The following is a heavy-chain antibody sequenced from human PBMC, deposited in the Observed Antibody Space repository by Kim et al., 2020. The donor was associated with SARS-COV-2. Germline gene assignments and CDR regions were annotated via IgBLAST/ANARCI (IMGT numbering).Heavy chain of an antibody. CDR1: GFTFSSYG. Sequence: GWSLRLSCAASGFTFSSYGMHWVRQAPGKGLEWVAVISYDGSNKYYADSVKGRFTISRDNSKNTLYLQMNSLRAEDTAVYYCAKEEVILLWFGEFFDYW. J-gene: IGHJ4*01. D-gene: IGHD3-10*01. V-gene: IGHV3-30*18. CDR2: ISYDGSNK. CDR3: AKEEVILLWFGEFFDY.